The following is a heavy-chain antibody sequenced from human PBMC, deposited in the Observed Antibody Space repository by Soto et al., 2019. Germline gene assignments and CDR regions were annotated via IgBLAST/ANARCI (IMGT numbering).Heavy chain of an antibody. V-gene: IGHV3-15*01. CDR3: TTGLRWFGEF. CDR1: GVTFSNVW. Sequence: EVQLVESGGGLVIPGGSLRLSCAASGVTFSNVWVTWVRQAPGRGLAWVGRIKSNAYGGTIDYAAPVKGRFTISRDDSRNTVSLQMNSLKTEDTAVYHCTTGLRWFGEFWGQGSRVTVSS. CDR2: IKSNAYGGTI. D-gene: IGHD3-10*01. J-gene: IGHJ4*02.